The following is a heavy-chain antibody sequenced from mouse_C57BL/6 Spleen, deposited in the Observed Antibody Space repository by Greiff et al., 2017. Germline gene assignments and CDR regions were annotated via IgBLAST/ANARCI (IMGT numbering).Heavy chain of an antibody. CDR2: ISNGGGST. CDR1: GFTFSDYY. V-gene: IGHV5-12*01. D-gene: IGHD3-2*02. Sequence: EVMLVESGGGLVQPGGSLKLSCAASGFTFSDYYMYWVRQTPEKRLEWVAYISNGGGSTYYPDTVKGRFTISRDNAKNTLYLQMSRLKSEDTAMYYCARADSSGYYFDYWGQGTTLTVSS. CDR3: ARADSSGYYFDY. J-gene: IGHJ2*01.